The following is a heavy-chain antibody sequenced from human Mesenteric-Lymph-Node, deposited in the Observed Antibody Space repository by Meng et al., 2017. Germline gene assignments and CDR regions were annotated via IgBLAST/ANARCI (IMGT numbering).Heavy chain of an antibody. J-gene: IGHJ4*02. V-gene: IGHV1-8*01. D-gene: IGHD4-11*01. CDR2: MNPNSGNT. Sequence: ASVKVSCKASGYTFTSYDINWVRQATGQGLERMGWMNPNSGNTGYAQKFQGRVTMTRNTSISTAYMELSSLRSEDTAVYYCARLGNFYSNYVNFDYWGQGTLVTVSS. CDR1: GYTFTSYD. CDR3: ARLGNFYSNYVNFDY.